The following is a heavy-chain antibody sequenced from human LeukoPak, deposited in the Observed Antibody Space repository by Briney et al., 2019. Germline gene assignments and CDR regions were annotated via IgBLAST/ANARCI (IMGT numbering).Heavy chain of an antibody. V-gene: IGHV1-69*13. CDR2: IIPIFGTA. CDR1: GYSFSSYA. Sequence: ASVKVSCKASGYSFSSYAISWVRQAPGQGLEWMGGIIPIFGTANYAQKFQGRVTITADESTSTAYMELSSLRSEDTAVYYCAKQLSRDYYYYMDVWGKGTTVTVSS. CDR3: AKQLSRDYYYYMDV. J-gene: IGHJ6*03. D-gene: IGHD6-13*01.